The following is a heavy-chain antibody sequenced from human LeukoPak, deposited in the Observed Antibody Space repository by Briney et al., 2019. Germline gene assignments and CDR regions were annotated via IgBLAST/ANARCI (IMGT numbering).Heavy chain of an antibody. Sequence: ASVKVSCKAFGYTFTSYGIGWVRQAPGQGLEWMGWISAYNGNTNYAQKLQGRVTMTTDTSTSTAYMELSSLRSEDTAVYYCAREDIVVVPAPRATYYFDYWGQGTLVTVSS. CDR2: ISAYNGNT. V-gene: IGHV1-18*01. J-gene: IGHJ4*02. CDR1: GYTFTSYG. D-gene: IGHD2-2*01. CDR3: AREDIVVVPAPRATYYFDY.